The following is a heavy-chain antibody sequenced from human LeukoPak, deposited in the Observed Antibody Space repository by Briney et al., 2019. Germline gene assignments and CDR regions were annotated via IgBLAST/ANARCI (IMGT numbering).Heavy chain of an antibody. D-gene: IGHD4-17*01. J-gene: IGHJ4*02. CDR2: MNPNSGNT. Sequence: ASVKVSCKASGYTFTSYDINWVRQATGQGFEWMGWMNPNSGNTGYAQKFQGRVTMTRNTSISTAYMELSSLRSEDTAVYYCARVPTTVTTPHYFDYWGQGTQVTVSS. V-gene: IGHV1-8*01. CDR1: GYTFTSYD. CDR3: ARVPTTVTTPHYFDY.